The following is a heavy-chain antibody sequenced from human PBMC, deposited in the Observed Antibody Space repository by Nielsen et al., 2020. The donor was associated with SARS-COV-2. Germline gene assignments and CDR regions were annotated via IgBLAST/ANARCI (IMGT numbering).Heavy chain of an antibody. J-gene: IGHJ5*02. CDR3: ARESRAGILTGYHTFNWFDP. Sequence: SETLSLTCTVSGGSISSGDYYWSWIRQPPGKGLEWIGCIYYSGSTYYNPSLKSRVTISVDTSKNQFSLKLSSVTAADTAVYYCARESRAGILTGYHTFNWFDPWGQGTLVTVSS. V-gene: IGHV4-30-4*01. CDR2: IYYSGST. CDR1: GGSISSGDYY. D-gene: IGHD3-9*01.